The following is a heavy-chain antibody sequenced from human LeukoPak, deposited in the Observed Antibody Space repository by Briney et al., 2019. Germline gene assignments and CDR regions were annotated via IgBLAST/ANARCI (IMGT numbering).Heavy chain of an antibody. D-gene: IGHD6-13*01. V-gene: IGHV3-30*18. CDR2: ISYDGNKK. Sequence: GGSPRLSCAASVFTFSYYGMHWVRQAPGKGLEWVALISYDGNKKYYADSVKGRFTISRDNSKNTLYLQMESLRAEDTALFFCAKEFSYSTTWPYFDRGGQGTLVIVSS. CDR1: VFTFSYYG. J-gene: IGHJ4*02. CDR3: AKEFSYSTTWPYFDR.